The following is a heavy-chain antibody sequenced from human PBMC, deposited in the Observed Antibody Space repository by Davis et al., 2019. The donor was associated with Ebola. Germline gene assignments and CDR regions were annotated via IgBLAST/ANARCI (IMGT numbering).Heavy chain of an antibody. D-gene: IGHD2-21*01. V-gene: IGHV1-2*04. Sequence: ASVKVSCKASGYTFTSYGISWVRQAPGQGLEWMGWINPNSGGTNYAHKFQGWVTMTRDTSISTAYMELSRLRSDDTAVYYCARDEHNGMDVWGQGTTVTVSS. CDR3: ARDEHNGMDV. CDR2: INPNSGGT. CDR1: GYTFTSYG. J-gene: IGHJ6*02.